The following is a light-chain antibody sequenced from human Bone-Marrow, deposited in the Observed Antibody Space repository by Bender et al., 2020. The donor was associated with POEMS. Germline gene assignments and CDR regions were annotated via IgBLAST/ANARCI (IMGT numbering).Light chain of an antibody. V-gene: IGLV2-14*03. CDR1: SSDIGGYNY. J-gene: IGLJ3*02. CDR2: DVN. Sequence: QSALTQPASVSGSPGQSITISCTGTSSDIGGYNYVSWYQQHPGIAPKLMILDVNNRPSGVSNRFAGSKSSNTASLTISGLQAEDEADYFCISYTSSSTLVFGGGTKLTVL. CDR3: ISYTSSSTLV.